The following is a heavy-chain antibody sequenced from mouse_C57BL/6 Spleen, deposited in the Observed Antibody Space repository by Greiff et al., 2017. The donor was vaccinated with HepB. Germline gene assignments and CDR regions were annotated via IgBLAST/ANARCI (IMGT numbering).Heavy chain of an antibody. V-gene: IGHV5-17*01. CDR1: GFTFSDYG. D-gene: IGHD2-5*01. CDR2: ISSGSSTI. J-gene: IGHJ3*01. CDR3: ARRYYSNYALFAY. Sequence: EVQRVESGGGLVKPGGSLKLSCAASGFTFSDYGMHWVRQAPEKGLEWVAYISSGSSTIYYADTVKGRFTISRDNAKNTLFLQMTSLRSEDTAMYYCARRYYSNYALFAYWGQGTLVTVSA.